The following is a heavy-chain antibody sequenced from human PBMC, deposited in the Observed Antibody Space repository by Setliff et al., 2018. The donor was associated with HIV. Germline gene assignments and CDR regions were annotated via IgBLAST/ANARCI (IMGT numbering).Heavy chain of an antibody. J-gene: IGHJ4*02. CDR3: ARGNRVFDY. CDR1: GDSISSNY. Sequence: PSETLSLTCTVSGDSISSNYWTRIRQPPGKGLEYIGYVYYTGSTNYNPSLKNRVTISIDTSKNQFSLKLRSVTAADTAVYYCARGNRVFDYWGQGALVTVSS. V-gene: IGHV4-59*01. CDR2: VYYTGST. D-gene: IGHD3-3*01.